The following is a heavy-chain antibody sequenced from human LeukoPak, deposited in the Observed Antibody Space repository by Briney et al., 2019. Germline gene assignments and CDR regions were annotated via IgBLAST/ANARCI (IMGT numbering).Heavy chain of an antibody. D-gene: IGHD6-19*01. J-gene: IGHJ4*02. CDR1: GDSISSYY. V-gene: IGHV4-59*01. CDR2: IYYSGNT. CDR3: ATGSSGWSVDY. Sequence: SETLSLTCTASGDSISSYYWSWIRQPPGKGLEWIGYIYYSGNTNYNPSLKSRVTISVDTSKNQFSLKLTSVTAADTAVYYCATGSSGWSVDYWGQGTLVTVSS.